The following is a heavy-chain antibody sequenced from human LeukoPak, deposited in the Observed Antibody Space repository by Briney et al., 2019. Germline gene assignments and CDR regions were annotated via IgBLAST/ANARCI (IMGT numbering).Heavy chain of an antibody. Sequence: NSGGSLRLSYAASGFTFNSYSMNRLRQAPGKGLEWVSSISSSSSYIYYADSVKGRLTISRDNAKTSLYLQMNSLRAEDTAVYYCARDPSMVRGVISPHFDYWGQGTLVTVSS. CDR1: GFTFNSYS. CDR2: ISSSSSYI. J-gene: IGHJ4*02. CDR3: ARDPSMVRGVISPHFDY. D-gene: IGHD3-10*01. V-gene: IGHV3-21*01.